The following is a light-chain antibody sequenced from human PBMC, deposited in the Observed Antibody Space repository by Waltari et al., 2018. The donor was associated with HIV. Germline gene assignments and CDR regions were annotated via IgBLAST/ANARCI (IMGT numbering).Light chain of an antibody. CDR3: QAWDANNVI. CDR2: QGS. V-gene: IGLV3-1*01. J-gene: IGLJ2*01. Sequence: TQPPSVSVSSGHTISITCTGDRLADKYPCWYQKKAGQPPLLPVYQGSRRPSGIPERFSASKSANTATLTIRGAQPVDEAEYFCQAWDANNVIFGGGTALSVL. CDR1: RLADKY.